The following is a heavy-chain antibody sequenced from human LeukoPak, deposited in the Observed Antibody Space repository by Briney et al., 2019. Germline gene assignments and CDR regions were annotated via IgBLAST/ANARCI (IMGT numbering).Heavy chain of an antibody. CDR2: IHTYDGNT. Sequence: ASVKVSCKASGYTFTSYGLNWVRQAPGQGLEWMGWIHTYDGNTYYAQKFQGRVTMTRDTSISTAYMELSRLRSDDTAVYYCARSGYYDSSGYYPLAGNWFDPWGQGTLVTVSS. CDR1: GYTFTSYG. J-gene: IGHJ5*02. D-gene: IGHD3-22*01. CDR3: ARSGYYDSSGYYPLAGNWFDP. V-gene: IGHV1-18*01.